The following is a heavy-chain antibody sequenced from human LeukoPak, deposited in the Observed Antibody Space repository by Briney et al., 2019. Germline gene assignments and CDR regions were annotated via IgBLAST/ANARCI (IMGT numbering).Heavy chain of an antibody. CDR2: IYNSGST. V-gene: IGHV4-39*01. CDR3: ARRVASYDFDY. CDR1: GGSISSDSYY. J-gene: IGHJ4*02. Sequence: KPSETLPLTCSVSGGSISSDSYYWGWIRQPPGKGREWIGSIYNSGSTYYYPSLRGRISVFVDRTKSQFSLKLNSVTAADTAVDYCARRVASYDFDYWGQGTLVTVSS. D-gene: IGHD2-21*01.